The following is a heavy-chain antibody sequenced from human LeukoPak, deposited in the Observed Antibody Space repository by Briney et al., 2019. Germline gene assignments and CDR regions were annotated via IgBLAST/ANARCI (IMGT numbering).Heavy chain of an antibody. CDR1: GYTFTGYY. D-gene: IGHD2-2*01. V-gene: IGHV1-2*02. CDR2: INPNSGGT. J-gene: IGHJ5*02. CDR3: ARDFGSTSCYECSWFDP. Sequence: VASVKVSCKASGYTFTGYYMHWVRQAPGQGLEWMGWINPNSGGTNYAQKFQGRVTMTRDTSISTAYMELSRLRSDDTAVYYCARDFGSTSCYECSWFDPWGQGTLVTVSS.